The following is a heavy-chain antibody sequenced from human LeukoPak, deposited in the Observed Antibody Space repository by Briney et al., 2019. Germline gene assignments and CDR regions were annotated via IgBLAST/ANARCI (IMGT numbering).Heavy chain of an antibody. D-gene: IGHD6-13*01. V-gene: IGHV7-4-1*02. Sequence: ASVKVSCKVSGYTLTELSMHWVRQAPGKGLEWMGWINTNTGNPTYAQGFTGRFVFSLDTSVSTAYLQISSLKAEDTAVYYCASFTLAAASVVGSWFDPWGQGTLVTVSS. J-gene: IGHJ5*02. CDR1: GYTLTELS. CDR2: INTNTGNP. CDR3: ASFTLAAASVVGSWFDP.